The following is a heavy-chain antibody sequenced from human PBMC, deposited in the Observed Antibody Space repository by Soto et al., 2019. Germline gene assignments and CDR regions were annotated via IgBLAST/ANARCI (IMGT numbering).Heavy chain of an antibody. Sequence: GASVKVSCKASGYTFTSYDINWVRQAPGQGLEWVGWINPTSEYTAHAQKFQGRVTLTREISTATAYMELSSLTSEDTAVYFCASQVHPGYSMDSGPGTQVRVSS. CDR3: ASQVHPGYSMD. D-gene: IGHD2-15*01. V-gene: IGHV1-8*01. CDR2: INPTSEYT. CDR1: GYTFTSYD. J-gene: IGHJ4*02.